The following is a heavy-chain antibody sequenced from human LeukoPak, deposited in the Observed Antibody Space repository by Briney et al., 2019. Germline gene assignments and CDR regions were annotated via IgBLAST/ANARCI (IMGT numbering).Heavy chain of an antibody. CDR2: IYTSGGT. CDR3: ARSYSSSWYSSFDI. V-gene: IGHV4-61*02. CDR1: GGSISSGNYY. J-gene: IGHJ3*02. D-gene: IGHD6-13*01. Sequence: SETLSLTCTASGGSISSGNYYWSWIRQPAGQGLEWIGRIYTSGGTNCNPSLESRVTILIDAPKNQFSLKLSSVTAADTAVYYCARSYSSSWYSSFDIWGHGTMVTVSS.